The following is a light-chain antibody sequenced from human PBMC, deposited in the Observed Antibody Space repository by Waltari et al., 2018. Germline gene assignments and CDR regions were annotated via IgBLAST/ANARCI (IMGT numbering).Light chain of an antibody. CDR3: MQALEILFT. V-gene: IGKV2-28*01. CDR1: QSLLHTNGYNY. Sequence: DIVMTQSPLSLPVTPGEPASISCRSSQSLLHTNGYNYLDWYLQKPGQSPQLRIYWGSNRASGVPDRFSGSGSGTNFTLKISRVEAEDVGVYYCMQALEILFTFGPGTKVDVK. J-gene: IGKJ3*01. CDR2: WGS.